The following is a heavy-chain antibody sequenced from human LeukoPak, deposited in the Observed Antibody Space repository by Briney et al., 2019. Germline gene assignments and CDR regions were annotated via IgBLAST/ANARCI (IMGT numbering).Heavy chain of an antibody. J-gene: IGHJ4*02. Sequence: SETLSLTCTVSGGSVSDYYWSWIRQSPGKGLEWIGYIYYTGSTSYNPSLRSRVTMSADTSKNQFSLKLSSVTAADTAVYYCARARGITMVRGVIDYWGQGTLVTVSS. CDR1: GGSVSDYY. CDR3: ARARGITMVRGVIDY. D-gene: IGHD3-10*01. CDR2: IYYTGST. V-gene: IGHV4-59*02.